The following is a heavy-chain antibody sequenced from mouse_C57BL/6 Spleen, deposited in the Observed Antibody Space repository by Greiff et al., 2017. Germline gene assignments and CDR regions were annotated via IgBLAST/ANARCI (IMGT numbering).Heavy chain of an antibody. V-gene: IGHV1-53*01. J-gene: IGHJ2*01. CDR2: ITPSNGGT. CDR1: GYTFTSYW. CDR3: ARERDDYGGYCDY. D-gene: IGHD2-4*01. Sequence: VQLQQPGTELVKPGASVKLSCKASGYTFTSYWMHWVKQRPGQGLEWIGNITPSNGGTNYNEKFKNKATLTVDKSSSTAYIQLSRLTSEDSAVYYCARERDDYGGYCDYWGQGTTLTVSS.